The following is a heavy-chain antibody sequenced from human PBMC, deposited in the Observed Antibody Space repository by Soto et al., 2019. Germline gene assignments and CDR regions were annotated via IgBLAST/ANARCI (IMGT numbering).Heavy chain of an antibody. Sequence: VSLRLSCAASGFSFSIYSVNWVRQAPGKGLEWVSYIRSSSSTIYYADSVKGRFTISIDNAKNSLYLQMDSLRAEDTAVYYCARDHLWGFDYWGQGSLVTVSS. D-gene: IGHD3-16*01. CDR3: ARDHLWGFDY. J-gene: IGHJ4*02. V-gene: IGHV3-48*01. CDR1: GFSFSIYS. CDR2: IRSSSSTI.